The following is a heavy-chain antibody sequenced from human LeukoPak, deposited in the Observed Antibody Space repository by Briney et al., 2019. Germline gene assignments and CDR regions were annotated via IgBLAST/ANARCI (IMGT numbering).Heavy chain of an antibody. CDR1: GGSISSGGYY. CDR2: INHSGST. CDR3: ARGLTMSNSSGYYHTHDFDY. V-gene: IGHV4-30-2*01. D-gene: IGHD3-22*01. J-gene: IGHJ4*02. Sequence: PSQTLSLTCAVSGGSISSGGYYWSWIRQPPGKGLEWIGEINHSGSTNYNPSLKSRVTISVDTSKNQFSLKLSSVTAADTAVYYCARGLTMSNSSGYYHTHDFDYWGQGTLVTVSS.